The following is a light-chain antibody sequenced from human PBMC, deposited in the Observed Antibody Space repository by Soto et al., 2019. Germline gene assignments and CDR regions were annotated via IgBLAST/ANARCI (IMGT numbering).Light chain of an antibody. CDR2: AAS. CDR3: QQYHSYWT. CDR1: QSLTRW. Sequence: DFQMTQSPSSVSGSVGDRVTITCRATQSLTRWLAWYQQKPGQAPKLLIYAASTLHSGVSSRFSGTGSGTDFTLTINNLQPEDFSTYSCQQYHSYWTFGQGTKV. J-gene: IGKJ1*01. V-gene: IGKV1D-12*01.